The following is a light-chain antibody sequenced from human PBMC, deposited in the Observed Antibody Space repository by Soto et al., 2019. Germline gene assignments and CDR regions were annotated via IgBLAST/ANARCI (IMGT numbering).Light chain of an antibody. CDR3: HQFGSSPLAVT. CDR2: GAS. V-gene: IGKV3-20*01. CDR1: QSVSTRY. Sequence: ESMLTQSPGTLSLSPGERATLSCRASQSVSTRYLAWYQQKPGQAPRLLIYGASIRAAGIPDRFSGSGSATDFTLTISRLEPEDFAVYYCHQFGSSPLAVTFGQGTKLEI. J-gene: IGKJ2*01.